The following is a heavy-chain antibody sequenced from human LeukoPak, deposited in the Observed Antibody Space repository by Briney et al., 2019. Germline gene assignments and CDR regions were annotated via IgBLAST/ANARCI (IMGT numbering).Heavy chain of an antibody. D-gene: IGHD3-3*01. J-gene: IGHJ4*02. V-gene: IGHV4-39*01. CDR1: GGSISSSTYY. CDR2: IYYSGST. Sequence: SETLSLTCTVSGGSISSSTYYWGWIRQPPGKGLEWIGSIYYSGSTYYNPSLKSRVTISVDTSKNQFSLKLSSVTAADTAVYYCARHTYYDFWSGYLDYWGQGTLVTVSS. CDR3: ARHTYYDFWSGYLDY.